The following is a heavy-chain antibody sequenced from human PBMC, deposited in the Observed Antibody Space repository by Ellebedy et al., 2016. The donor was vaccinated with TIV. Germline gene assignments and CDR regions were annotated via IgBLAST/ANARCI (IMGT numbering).Heavy chain of an antibody. CDR1: GFTFTTLW. D-gene: IGHD1-26*01. CDR3: VRGGTWTFDY. J-gene: IGHJ4*02. V-gene: IGHV3-7*04. CDR2: SNPDGNAK. Sequence: GESLKISCAASGFTFTTLWMHWVRQAPGKGLEWVASSNPDGNAKFLMDSVKGRFTVSRDNGKNALYLQMNSLRVEDTAVYYCVRGGTWTFDYWGQGTLVTVSS.